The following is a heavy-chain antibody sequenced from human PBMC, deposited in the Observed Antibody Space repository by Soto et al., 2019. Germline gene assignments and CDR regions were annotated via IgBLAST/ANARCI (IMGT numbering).Heavy chain of an antibody. D-gene: IGHD3-3*01. J-gene: IGHJ5*02. CDR3: AKGGDVLRFLGWTNWFDP. V-gene: IGHV3-23*01. CDR1: GFTFSSYA. CDR2: ISGSGGST. Sequence: GGSLRLSCAASGFTFSSYAMSWVRQAPGKGLEWVSAISGSGGSTYYADSVKGRFTISRDNSKNTLYLQMNSLRAEDTAVYYCAKGGDVLRFLGWTNWFDPWGQGTLVTVSS.